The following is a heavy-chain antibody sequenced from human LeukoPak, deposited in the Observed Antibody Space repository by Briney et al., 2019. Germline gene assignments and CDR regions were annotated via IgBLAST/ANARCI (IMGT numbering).Heavy chain of an antibody. D-gene: IGHD6-13*01. CDR2: IRYDGSNK. Sequence: GGSLRLSCAASGFTFSSYGMHWVRQAPGKGLEWVAFIRYDGSNKYYADSVKGRFTISRDNAKNSLYLQMNSLRAEDTAVYYCAREYHSSSWYGRVFDYWGQGTLVTVSS. CDR1: GFTFSSYG. J-gene: IGHJ4*02. V-gene: IGHV3-30*02. CDR3: AREYHSSSWYGRVFDY.